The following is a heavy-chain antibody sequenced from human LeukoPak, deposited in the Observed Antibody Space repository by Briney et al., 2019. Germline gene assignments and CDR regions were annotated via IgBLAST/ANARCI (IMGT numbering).Heavy chain of an antibody. Sequence: SVKVSCKASGGTFSSYAISWVQQAPGQGLEWMGGIIPIFGTANYAQKFQGRVTITADESTSTAYMELSSLRSEDTAVYYCASEKAPSTPSWGQGTLVTVSS. J-gene: IGHJ4*02. CDR1: GGTFSSYA. CDR3: ASEKAPSTPS. D-gene: IGHD4-23*01. CDR2: IIPIFGTA. V-gene: IGHV1-69*01.